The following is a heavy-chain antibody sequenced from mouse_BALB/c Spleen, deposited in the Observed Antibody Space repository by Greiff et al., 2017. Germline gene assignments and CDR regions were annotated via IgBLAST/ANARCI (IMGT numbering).Heavy chain of an antibody. CDR2: ISYSGST. CDR1: GYSITSDYA. Sequence: EVQLVESGPGLVKPSQSLSLTCTVTGYSITSDYAWNWIRQFPGNKLEWMGYISYSGSTSYNPSLKSRISITRDTSKNQFFLQLNSVTTEDTATYYCARGEYDAMDYWGQGTSVTVSS. CDR3: ARGEYDAMDY. J-gene: IGHJ4*01. D-gene: IGHD2-10*02. V-gene: IGHV3-2*02.